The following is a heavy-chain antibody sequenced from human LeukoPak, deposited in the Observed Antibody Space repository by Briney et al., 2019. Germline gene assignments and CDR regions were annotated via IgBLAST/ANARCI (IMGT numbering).Heavy chain of an antibody. V-gene: IGHV4-34*01. Sequence: SETLSLTCAVYGGSFSGYYWSWIRQPPGKGLEWIGEINHSGSTNYNPSLKSRVTISVDTSKNQFSLKLSSVTAADTAVYYCARLTLYYDFWSGYRHDAFDIWGQGTMVTVSS. CDR1: GGSFSGYY. D-gene: IGHD3-3*01. CDR2: INHSGST. J-gene: IGHJ3*02. CDR3: ARLTLYYDFWSGYRHDAFDI.